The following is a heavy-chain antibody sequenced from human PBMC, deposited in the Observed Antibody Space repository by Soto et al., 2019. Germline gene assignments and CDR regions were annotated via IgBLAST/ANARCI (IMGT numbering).Heavy chain of an antibody. Sequence: GGSLRLSCAASGFTSDDYAMHWVRQAPGKGLEWVSLISWDGGSTYYADSVKGRFTISRDNSKNSLYLQMNSLRAEDTALYYCAKDLVALYYYYYYGMDVWGQGTTVTVS. CDR2: ISWDGGST. CDR3: AKDLVALYYYYYYGMDV. V-gene: IGHV3-43D*04. CDR1: GFTSDDYA. D-gene: IGHD5-12*01. J-gene: IGHJ6*02.